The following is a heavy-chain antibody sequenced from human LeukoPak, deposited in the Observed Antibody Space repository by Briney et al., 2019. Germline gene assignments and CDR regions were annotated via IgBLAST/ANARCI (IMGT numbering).Heavy chain of an antibody. CDR3: ARDFGAAAVGYFDY. D-gene: IGHD6-13*01. CDR2: IWYDGSNK. J-gene: IGHJ4*02. Sequence: GGSLRLSCAASGFTVSSNYMSWVRQAPGKGLEWVAVIWYDGSNKYYADSVKGRFTISRDNSKNTLYLQMNSLRAEDTAVYYCARDFGAAAVGYFDYWGQGTLVTVSS. V-gene: IGHV3-33*08. CDR1: GFTVSSNY.